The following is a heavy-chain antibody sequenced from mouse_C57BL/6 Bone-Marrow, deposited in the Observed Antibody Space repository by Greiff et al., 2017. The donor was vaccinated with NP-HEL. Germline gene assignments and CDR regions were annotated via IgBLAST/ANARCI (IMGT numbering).Heavy chain of an antibody. CDR3: ANFITTVVADFDY. Sequence: QVQLQQSGAELAKPGASVKMSCKASGYTFTSYWMHWVKQRPGQGLEWIGYINPSTGYTEYNQKFKDKATLTADKSSSTAYMQMSSLTSGDSAVYYCANFITTVVADFDYWGQGTTLTVSS. D-gene: IGHD1-1*01. J-gene: IGHJ2*01. CDR2: INPSTGYT. V-gene: IGHV1-7*01. CDR1: GYTFTSYW.